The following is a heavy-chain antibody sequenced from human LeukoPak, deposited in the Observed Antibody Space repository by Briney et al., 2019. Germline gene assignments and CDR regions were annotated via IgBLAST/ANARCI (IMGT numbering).Heavy chain of an antibody. CDR3: ARSIHLWPHATFDS. Sequence: SETLSLTCTVSGDITRYWGWIRQPPGKGLECIGSIYSGSTYYNPSLRSRVTISLDTSKKQLSLKLSSVTAADTAVYYCARSIHLWPHATFDSWGQGTLVTVSS. V-gene: IGHV4-39*07. J-gene: IGHJ4*02. CDR1: GDITRY. CDR2: IYSGST. D-gene: IGHD5-18*01.